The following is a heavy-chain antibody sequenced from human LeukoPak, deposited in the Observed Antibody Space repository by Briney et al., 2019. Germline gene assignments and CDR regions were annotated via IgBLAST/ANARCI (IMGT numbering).Heavy chain of an antibody. J-gene: IGHJ4*02. CDR1: GFTFSSYG. V-gene: IGHV3-30*18. Sequence: GGSLRLSCAASGFTFSSYGIHWVRQAPGKGLEWVAIISYDGSNTYYADSVKGRFTISRDNSKNTLYLQMNSLRAEDAAVYYCAKDNAYYYDSSGYYYRRYFDYWGQGTLVTVSS. CDR2: ISYDGSNT. CDR3: AKDNAYYYDSSGYYYRRYFDY. D-gene: IGHD3-22*01.